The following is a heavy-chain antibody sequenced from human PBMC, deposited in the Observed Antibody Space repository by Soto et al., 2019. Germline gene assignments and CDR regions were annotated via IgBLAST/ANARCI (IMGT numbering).Heavy chain of an antibody. CDR1: GYNFTSYW. CDR2: IYPGDSDT. J-gene: IGHJ4*02. CDR3: ARRTGGEGSGAFDY. D-gene: IGHD6-25*01. Sequence: PVESLKISCKGSGYNFTSYWICWCLQMAGKGLEWMGIIYPGDSDTRYSPSFQGQVTISADKSISTAYLQWSSLKASDTAMYYCARRTGGEGSGAFDYWGQGTLVTVSS. V-gene: IGHV5-51*01.